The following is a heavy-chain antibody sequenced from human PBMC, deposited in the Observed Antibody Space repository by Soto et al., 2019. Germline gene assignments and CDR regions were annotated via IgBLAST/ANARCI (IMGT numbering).Heavy chain of an antibody. Sequence: ASVKVSCKASGYTFTSYGISWVRQAPGQGLEWMGWISAYNGNTNYAQKLQGRVTMTTDTSTSTAYMELRSLRSDDTAVYYCARDSMGYDFWSGYYGVTDKTDFDYWGQGTLVTVS. D-gene: IGHD3-3*01. CDR2: ISAYNGNT. V-gene: IGHV1-18*01. CDR1: GYTFTSYG. J-gene: IGHJ4*02. CDR3: ARDSMGYDFWSGYYGVTDKTDFDY.